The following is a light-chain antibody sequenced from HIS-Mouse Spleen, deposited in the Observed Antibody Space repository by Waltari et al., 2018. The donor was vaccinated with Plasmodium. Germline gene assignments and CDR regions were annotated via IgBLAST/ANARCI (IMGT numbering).Light chain of an antibody. V-gene: IGLV3-21*02. CDR2: DDS. J-gene: IGLJ2*01. Sequence: SYVLTQPPSVSVAPGQTARITCGGNNIGSKRVHWYQQKPGQAPVLVGYDDSDRPSGTPERFSGSNSGNTATLTISRGEGGEEADYYCQVWDSSSDHPVFGGGTKLTVL. CDR1: NIGSKR. CDR3: QVWDSSSDHPV.